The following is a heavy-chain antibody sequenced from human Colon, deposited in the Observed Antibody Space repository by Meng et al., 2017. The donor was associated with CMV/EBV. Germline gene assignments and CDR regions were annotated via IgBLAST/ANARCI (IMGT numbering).Heavy chain of an antibody. J-gene: IGHJ5*02. Sequence: GESLKISCAASGFTFSSYAMSWVRQAPGKGLEWVANIKQDGSEKYYVDSVKGRFTISRDNAKNSLYLQMNSLRAEDTAVYYCARRLAAAGTSWFDPWGQGTLVTVSS. CDR2: IKQDGSEK. CDR1: GFTFSSYA. D-gene: IGHD6-13*01. V-gene: IGHV3-7*01. CDR3: ARRLAAAGTSWFDP.